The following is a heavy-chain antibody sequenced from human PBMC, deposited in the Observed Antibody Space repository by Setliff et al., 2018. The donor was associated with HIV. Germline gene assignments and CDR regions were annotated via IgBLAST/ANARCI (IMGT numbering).Heavy chain of an antibody. CDR1: GYSISSGYY. CDR2: ISYSGRT. D-gene: IGHD1-26*01. V-gene: IGHV4-38-2*01. Sequence: PSETLSLTCAVSGYSISSGYYWGWIRQPPGKGLEYIGSISYSGRTMDNPSLKSRVAMSVDTSKNQFSLKLSSVTAADTAVYCCARGPPGWELPKDWFDPWGQGTLVTVSS. J-gene: IGHJ5*02. CDR3: ARGPPGWELPKDWFDP.